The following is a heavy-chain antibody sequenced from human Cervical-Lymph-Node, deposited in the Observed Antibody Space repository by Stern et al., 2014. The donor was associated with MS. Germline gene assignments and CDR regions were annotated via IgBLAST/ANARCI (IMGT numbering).Heavy chain of an antibody. CDR2: TRNKPKIYTT. V-gene: IGHV3-72*01. CDR3: ARGGTAATNYYYGLDV. D-gene: IGHD2-15*01. CDR1: GFTFSDHY. Sequence: EVQLVESGGGLVQPGGSLRLSCAASGFTFSDHYMDWVRQAPGKGLEWVGRTRNKPKIYTTECDASVKGRFTISRDDSKSSLYLQMNSLNTEDTAVYYCARGGTAATNYYYGLDVWGQGTTVTVSS. J-gene: IGHJ6*02.